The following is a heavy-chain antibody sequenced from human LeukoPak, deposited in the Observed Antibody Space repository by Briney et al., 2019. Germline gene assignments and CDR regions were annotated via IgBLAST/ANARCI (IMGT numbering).Heavy chain of an antibody. CDR1: GGSIRSHSYY. D-gene: IGHD3-3*01. CDR3: ARRSVSVFGVVPDY. CDR2: IYYGGSA. V-gene: IGHV4-39*01. J-gene: IGHJ4*02. Sequence: SETLSLTCTVSGGSIRSHSYYWAWIRQPPGKGLAWIGSIYYGGSAYYNPSLRSRVTMSVDTSKNLFSVRLRSATAADTAVYYCARRSVSVFGVVPDYWGQGGLVIVSS.